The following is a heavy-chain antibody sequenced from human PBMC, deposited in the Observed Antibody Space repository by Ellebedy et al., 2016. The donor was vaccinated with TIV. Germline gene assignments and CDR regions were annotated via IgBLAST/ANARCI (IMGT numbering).Heavy chain of an antibody. CDR2: ISWNSGSI. CDR1: GFTFDDYA. CDR3: VPLRFLENFDY. J-gene: IGHJ4*02. Sequence: SLKISXAASGFTFDDYAMHWVRQAPGKGLEWVSGISWNSGSIGYADSVKGRFTISRDNSKNTLYLQMSSLRAEDTAVYYCVPLRFLENFDYWGQGTLVTVSS. D-gene: IGHD3-3*01. V-gene: IGHV3-9*01.